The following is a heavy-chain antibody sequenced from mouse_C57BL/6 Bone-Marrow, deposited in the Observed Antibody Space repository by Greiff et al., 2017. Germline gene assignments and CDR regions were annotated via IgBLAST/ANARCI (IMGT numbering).Heavy chain of an antibody. CDR3: ARPLITTVSSGGYYFDY. Sequence: EVQLKESGPELVKPGASVKISCKASGYSFTDYNMNWVKPSNGKSLEWIGVINPNYGTTSYNQTFKGKATLTVDQSSSTAYMQLNSLTSEDSAVXYCARPLITTVSSGGYYFDYWGQGTTLTVSS. CDR2: INPNYGTT. J-gene: IGHJ2*01. CDR1: GYSFTDYN. D-gene: IGHD1-1*01. V-gene: IGHV1-39*01.